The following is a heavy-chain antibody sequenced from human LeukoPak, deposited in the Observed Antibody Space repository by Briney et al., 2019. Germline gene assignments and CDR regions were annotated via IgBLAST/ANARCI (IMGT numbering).Heavy chain of an antibody. J-gene: IGHJ4*02. V-gene: IGHV3-64*01. D-gene: IGHD5-18*01. Sequence: PGGSLRLSCAASGFTFSSYAMHWVRQAPGKGLEYVSAISSDGGSTYYANSVKGRFTISRDNSKNTLYLQMGSLRAEDMAVYYCARGGRDTAMDFDYWGQGTLVTVSS. CDR2: ISSDGGST. CDR3: ARGGRDTAMDFDY. CDR1: GFTFSSYA.